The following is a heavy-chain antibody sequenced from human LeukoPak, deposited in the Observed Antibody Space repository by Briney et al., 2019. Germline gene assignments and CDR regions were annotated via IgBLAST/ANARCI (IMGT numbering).Heavy chain of an antibody. V-gene: IGHV4-39*01. D-gene: IGHD6-19*01. Sequence: ADTLSLTCSVSGGFTSSGSYYWGWIRQPPGKGLEWIGTIYYSGSTYYIPFLESRVTISIDTSTNQFSLKLSSLTAADTAVYYCARRVTSGWWDYWGQGTLVTVSS. CDR3: ARRVTSGWWDY. CDR2: IYYSGST. J-gene: IGHJ4*02. CDR1: GGFTSSGSYY.